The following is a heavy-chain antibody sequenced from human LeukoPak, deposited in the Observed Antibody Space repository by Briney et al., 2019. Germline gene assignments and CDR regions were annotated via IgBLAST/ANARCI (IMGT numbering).Heavy chain of an antibody. V-gene: IGHV1-69*04. D-gene: IGHD3-16*02. CDR2: IIPILGIA. CDR3: ARTPERYDYVWWSYHGFFDY. Sequence: SVKVSCKASGYTFTSYDINWVRQAPGQGLEWMGRIIPILGIANYAQKFQGRVTITADKSTSTAYMELSSLRSEDTAVYYCARTPERYDYVWWSYHGFFDYWGQGTLVTVSS. CDR1: GYTFTSYD. J-gene: IGHJ4*02.